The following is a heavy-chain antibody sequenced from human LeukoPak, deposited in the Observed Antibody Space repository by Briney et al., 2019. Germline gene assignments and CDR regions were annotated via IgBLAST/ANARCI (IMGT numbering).Heavy chain of an antibody. CDR2: IMPLFGTA. Sequence: ASVKVSCKASGGTFNSYAISWVRQAPGQGLEWMGGIMPLFGTANYAQEFQGRVTFATDESASTAYMEVSSLRSEDTAVYYCASGSLGDGYGVGDYYQYMDVWGKGTTVTVSS. J-gene: IGHJ6*03. CDR3: ASGSLGDGYGVGDYYQYMDV. CDR1: GGTFNSYA. V-gene: IGHV1-69*05. D-gene: IGHD5-24*01.